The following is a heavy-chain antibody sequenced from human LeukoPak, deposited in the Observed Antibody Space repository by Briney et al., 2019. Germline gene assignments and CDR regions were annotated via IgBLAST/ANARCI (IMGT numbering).Heavy chain of an antibody. J-gene: IGHJ4*02. Sequence: GGSLRLSCAASGLTFSNYAMSWVRQAPGKGLEWVSAISGSGSSTYYADSVKGRFTISRDNSKNTLYLQMNSLRAEDTAVYYCAKDDPLLGTTSGYWGQGTLVTASS. V-gene: IGHV3-23*01. CDR3: AKDDPLLGTTSGY. CDR2: ISGSGSST. CDR1: GLTFSNYA. D-gene: IGHD1-26*01.